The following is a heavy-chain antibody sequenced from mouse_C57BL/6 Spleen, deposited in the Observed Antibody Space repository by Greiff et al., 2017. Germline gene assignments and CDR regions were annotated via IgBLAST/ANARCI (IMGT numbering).Heavy chain of an antibody. Sequence: VQLQQSGAELVKPGASVKLSCTASGFNIKDYYMHWVKQRTEQGLEWIGRLDPEDGETNYAPKFQGKATITADTSSNTAYLQRSSLTSEDTAVYYCASGAWDDYAMDYWGQGTSVTVSS. CDR2: LDPEDGET. J-gene: IGHJ4*01. D-gene: IGHD4-1*01. CDR3: ASGAWDDYAMDY. V-gene: IGHV14-2*01. CDR1: GFNIKDYY.